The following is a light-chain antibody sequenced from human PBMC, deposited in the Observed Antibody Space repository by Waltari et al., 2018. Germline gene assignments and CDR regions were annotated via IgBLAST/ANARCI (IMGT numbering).Light chain of an antibody. CDR3: ISQPSNDVVL. J-gene: IGLJ2*01. Sequence: QSALTQPASVSGSPGQSVTIFCAGTSNDVGGYNSVSWYQEHPGQAPRVIIYDVSDRASGVSDRFSGSESGNTASLTISGLQAEDEADYYCISQPSNDVVLFGGGTKLTVL. V-gene: IGLV2-14*01. CDR2: DVS. CDR1: SNDVGGYNS.